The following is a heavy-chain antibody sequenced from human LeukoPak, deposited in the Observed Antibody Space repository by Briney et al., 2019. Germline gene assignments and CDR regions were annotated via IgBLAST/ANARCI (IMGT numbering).Heavy chain of an antibody. J-gene: IGHJ4*02. CDR2: INYSGST. CDR1: GGPFSGYY. CDR3: ATTSGY. D-gene: IGHD3-10*01. V-gene: IGHV4-34*01. Sequence: SETLSLTCAVYGGPFSGYYWYWIRQPPGKGLEWIGEINYSGSTNYNPSLKSRVTISADTSKNQFSLKMSSVTAADTAVYYCATTSGYWGQGTLVTVSS.